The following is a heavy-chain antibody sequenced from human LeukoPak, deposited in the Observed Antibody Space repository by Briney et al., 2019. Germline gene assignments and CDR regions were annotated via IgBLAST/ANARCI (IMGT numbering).Heavy chain of an antibody. CDR1: GFSFSNYG. CDR2: ISHDGTVK. J-gene: IGHJ4*02. Sequence: GGSLRLSCPASGFSFSNYGMQWVRQAPGKGLEWVAVISHDGTVKHHADSVKGRFTISRDNSKNTLYMQMNSLRAEDTAVYYCARDFAAAGIFDYWGQGTLVTVSS. CDR3: ARDFAAAGIFDY. V-gene: IGHV3-30*03. D-gene: IGHD6-13*01.